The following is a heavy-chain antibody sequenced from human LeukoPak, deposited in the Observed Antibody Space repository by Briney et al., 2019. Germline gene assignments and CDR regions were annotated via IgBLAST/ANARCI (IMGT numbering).Heavy chain of an antibody. CDR1: GDSISNGGYS. J-gene: IGHJ4*02. V-gene: IGHV4-31*03. Sequence: SQTLSLTCTVSGDSISNGGYSWSWIRLHPGKGLEWVGYIYDRGTTYYSPALQSRVSISVDTSDNKFSLKLKSLTAADTAVYYCARGGDRRGFDYWGQGTLVTVS. CDR3: ARGGDRRGFDY. D-gene: IGHD1-14*01. CDR2: IYDRGTT.